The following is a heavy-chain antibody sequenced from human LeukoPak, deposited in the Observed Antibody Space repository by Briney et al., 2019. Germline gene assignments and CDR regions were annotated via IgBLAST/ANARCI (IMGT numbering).Heavy chain of an antibody. CDR3: ALIAVSKHSAFDI. Sequence: GASVKVSCKASGYTFTGYYMHWVRQAPGQGLEWMGWINPNSGGTNYAQKFQGRVTMTRDTSTSTAYMELSRLRSDDTAVYYYALIAVSKHSAFDIWGQGTMVTVSS. V-gene: IGHV1-2*02. J-gene: IGHJ3*02. CDR1: GYTFTGYY. CDR2: INPNSGGT. D-gene: IGHD6-19*01.